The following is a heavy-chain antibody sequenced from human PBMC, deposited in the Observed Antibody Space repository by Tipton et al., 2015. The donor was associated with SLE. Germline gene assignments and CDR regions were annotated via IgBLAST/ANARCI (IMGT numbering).Heavy chain of an antibody. CDR1: GGSFSGYY. J-gene: IGHJ2*01. V-gene: IGHV4-34*01. CDR2: INHSGST. CDR3: ARDCDFRNAFDL. D-gene: IGHD1-14*01. Sequence: TLSLTCAVYGGSFSGYYWSWIRQPPGKGPEWIGEINHSGSTNYNPSLKSRGTISVDTPKNQFSLKLSSVTAAGTAVYYCARDCDFRNAFDLWGRGTLVTVSS.